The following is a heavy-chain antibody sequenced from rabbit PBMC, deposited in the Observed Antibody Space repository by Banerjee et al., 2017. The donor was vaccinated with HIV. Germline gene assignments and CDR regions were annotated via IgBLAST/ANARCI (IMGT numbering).Heavy chain of an antibody. CDR2: INHHGTV. Sequence: QSLEESGGGLVQPEGSLTLTCKASGFDFSSGYDMGWVRQAPGKGLEYIGNINHHGTVYYASWVNGRFPISKTSSTTVTLQLNSLTAADTATYICARSGHTHEYGFYLWGQGTLVTVS. D-gene: IGHD2-1*01. V-gene: IGHV1S40*01. J-gene: IGHJ4*01. CDR1: GFDFSSGYD. CDR3: ARSGHTHEYGFYL.